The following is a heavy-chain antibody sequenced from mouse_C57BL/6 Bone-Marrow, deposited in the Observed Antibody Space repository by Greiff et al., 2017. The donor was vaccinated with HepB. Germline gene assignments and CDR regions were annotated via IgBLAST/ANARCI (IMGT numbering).Heavy chain of an antibody. CDR1: GYAFSSYW. CDR3: ARGRQPRAMDY. V-gene: IGHV1-80*01. D-gene: IGHD3-2*01. Sequence: VQLQQSGAELVKPGASVKISCKASGYAFSSYWMNWVKQRPGKGLEWIGQIYPGDGDTNYNGKFKGKATLTADKSSSTAYMQLSSLTSEDSAVYFCARGRQPRAMDYWGQGTSVTVSS. J-gene: IGHJ4*01. CDR2: IYPGDGDT.